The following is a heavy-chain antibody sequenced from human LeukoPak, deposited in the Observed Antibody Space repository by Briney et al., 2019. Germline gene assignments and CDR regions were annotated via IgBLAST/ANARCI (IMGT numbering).Heavy chain of an antibody. Sequence: GASLRLSRAASGFTFSLHAMTWVRQAPGKGLEWVSRISGSGGSTYYADSVKGRFTISRDNSKNTLSLQMNSLRAEDTAVYYCAKGHYDTGTFGAFDIWGQGTMVTVSS. D-gene: IGHD3-22*01. CDR2: ISGSGGST. V-gene: IGHV3-23*01. CDR1: GFTFSLHA. CDR3: AKGHYDTGTFGAFDI. J-gene: IGHJ3*02.